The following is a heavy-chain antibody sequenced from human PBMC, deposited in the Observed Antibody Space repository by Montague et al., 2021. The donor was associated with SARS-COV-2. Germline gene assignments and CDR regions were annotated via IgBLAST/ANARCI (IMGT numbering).Heavy chain of an antibody. CDR3: ARAKGSRNYYDSSGYYRDRGYYYHYGVDV. V-gene: IGHV4-61*02. CDR1: GGSISSGSYY. J-gene: IGHJ6*02. CDR2: IYTSGST. D-gene: IGHD3-22*01. Sequence: TLSLTCTVSGGSISSGSYYWSWIRQPAGKGLEWIGRIYTSGSTNYNPSLKSRVTISVDTSKNQFSLKLSSVTAADTAVYYCARAKGSRNYYDSSGYYRDRGYYYHYGVDVWGQGTTVTVSS.